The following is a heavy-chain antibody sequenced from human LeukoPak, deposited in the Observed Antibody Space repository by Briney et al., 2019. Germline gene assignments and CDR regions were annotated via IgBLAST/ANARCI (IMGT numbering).Heavy chain of an antibody. Sequence: GGSLRLTCAASELHALTWVRQGPGKGLEWVSAISRSGGSTYYANTVKGRFPIPRDKTNNPQYLKMNNLRAEDTAVYYCARLGCKTALGGLYYGMDVWGQGTTVTVSS. CDR1: ELHA. CDR2: ISRSGGST. CDR3: ARLGCKTALGGLYYGMDV. J-gene: IGHJ6*02. V-gene: IGHV3-23*01. D-gene: IGHD3-10*01.